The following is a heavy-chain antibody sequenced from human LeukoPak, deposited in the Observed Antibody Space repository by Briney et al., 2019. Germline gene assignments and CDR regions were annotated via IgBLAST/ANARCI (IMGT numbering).Heavy chain of an antibody. CDR3: ARDADYYDSSGYYYGFFGY. CDR1: GFTFSSYS. D-gene: IGHD3-22*01. J-gene: IGHJ4*02. CDR2: ISSSSSTI. Sequence: GGSLRLSCAASGFTFSSYSMNWVRQAPGKGLEWVSYISSSSSTIYYADSVKGRFTISRDNAKNSLYLQMNSLRAEDTAVYYCARDADYYDSSGYYYGFFGYWGQGTLVTVSS. V-gene: IGHV3-48*01.